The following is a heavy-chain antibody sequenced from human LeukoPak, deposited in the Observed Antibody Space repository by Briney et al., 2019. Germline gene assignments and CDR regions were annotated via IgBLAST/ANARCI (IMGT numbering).Heavy chain of an antibody. Sequence: GGSLRLSCAASGFTFSDYEMNWVRQAPGKGLEWVSYISSSGSTIYYADSVKGRFTISRDNAKNSLYLQMNSLRAEDTAVYYCAELGITMIGGVWGKGTTVTISS. CDR2: ISSSGSTI. CDR3: AELGITMIGGV. V-gene: IGHV3-48*03. J-gene: IGHJ6*04. CDR1: GFTFSDYE. D-gene: IGHD3-10*02.